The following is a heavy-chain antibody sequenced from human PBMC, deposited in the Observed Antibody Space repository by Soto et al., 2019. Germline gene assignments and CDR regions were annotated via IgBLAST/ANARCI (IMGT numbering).Heavy chain of an antibody. CDR3: ARSPNYYYYGFDV. CDR2: IYYSGST. V-gene: IGHV4-61*08. Sequence: SETLSLTCTVSGGSVSSGDYFWSWLLQSPGKRLEWIAYIYYSGSTNYNPSLKSRATISVDTSKSQVSLTLTSMTAADAALYYCARSPNYYYYGFDVWGKGNAVTVSS. CDR1: GGSVSSGDYF. D-gene: IGHD3-10*01. J-gene: IGHJ6*04.